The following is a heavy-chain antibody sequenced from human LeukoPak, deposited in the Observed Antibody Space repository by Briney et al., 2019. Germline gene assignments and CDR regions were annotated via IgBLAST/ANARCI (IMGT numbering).Heavy chain of an antibody. CDR1: GFTFSSYS. CDR3: ARVYSSSWYMDWFDP. V-gene: IGHV3-48*04. Sequence: GGSLRLSCAASGFTFSSYSTNWVRQAPGKGLEWVSYISSSSTIYYADSVKGRFTISRDNAKNSLYLQMNSLRAEDTAVYYCARVYSSSWYMDWFDPWGQGTLVTVSS. CDR2: ISSSSTI. D-gene: IGHD6-13*01. J-gene: IGHJ5*02.